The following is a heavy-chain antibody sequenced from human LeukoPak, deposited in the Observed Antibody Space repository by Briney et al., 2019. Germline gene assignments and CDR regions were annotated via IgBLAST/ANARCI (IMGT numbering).Heavy chain of an antibody. CDR1: GDSVSSNSAA. V-gene: IGHV6-1*01. J-gene: IGHJ4*02. CDR3: AKGRWALFDC. Sequence: PSQTLSLTCDISGDSVSSNSAAWNWIRQSPSRGLEWLGRTYYRSKWYNDYAVSLKSRMTINADMSKNQFSLQLNSVTPEDTAVYYCAKGRWALFDCWGQGTLVIVSS. CDR2: TYYRSKWYN. D-gene: IGHD3-10*01.